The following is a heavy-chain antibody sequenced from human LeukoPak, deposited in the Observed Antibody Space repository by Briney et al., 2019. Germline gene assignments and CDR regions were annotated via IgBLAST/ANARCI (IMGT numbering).Heavy chain of an antibody. CDR1: GYTFTGYY. CDR2: INPNSGGT. J-gene: IGHJ4*02. D-gene: IGHD6-19*01. Sequence: ASVKVSCKASGYTFTGYYMHWVRQAPGQGLEWMGWINPNSGGTNYAQKFQSRVTMTRDTSISTAYMELSRLRSDDTAVYYCAGSYSSGWYLDYWGQGTLVTVSS. CDR3: AGSYSSGWYLDY. V-gene: IGHV1-2*02.